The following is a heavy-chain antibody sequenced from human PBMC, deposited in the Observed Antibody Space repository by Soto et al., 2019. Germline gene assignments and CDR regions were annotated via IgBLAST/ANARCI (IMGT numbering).Heavy chain of an antibody. CDR1: GFTFSNYA. CDR2: IGGSGGGT. CDR3: GKLGYCSTLNCPNFAY. Sequence: GGSLRLSCAASGFTFSNYALTWVRQAPGKGLDWVSTIGGSGGGTYYADSVKGRFTISRDNSRDTLYLQMNSLRAEDTAVYYCGKLGYCSTLNCPNFAYWGQGTLVTVSS. J-gene: IGHJ4*02. D-gene: IGHD2-2*01. V-gene: IGHV3-23*01.